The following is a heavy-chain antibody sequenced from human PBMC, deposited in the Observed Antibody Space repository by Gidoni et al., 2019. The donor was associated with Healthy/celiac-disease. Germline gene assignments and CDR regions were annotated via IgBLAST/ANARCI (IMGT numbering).Heavy chain of an antibody. J-gene: IGHJ6*02. Sequence: EVQLVESGGGLVQPGGSLRLSCAASGFTFSSYWMCWVRQAPGKGLEWVANIKQDGSEKYYVDSVKGRFTISRDNAKNSLYLQMNSLRAEDTAVYYCARGYCSSTSCSLHYYYYGMDVWGQGTTVTVSS. CDR2: IKQDGSEK. D-gene: IGHD2-2*01. CDR3: ARGYCSSTSCSLHYYYYGMDV. V-gene: IGHV3-7*05. CDR1: GFTFSSYW.